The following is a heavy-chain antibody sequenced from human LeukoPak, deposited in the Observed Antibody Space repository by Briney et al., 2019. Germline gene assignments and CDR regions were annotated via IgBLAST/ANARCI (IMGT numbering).Heavy chain of an antibody. J-gene: IGHJ6*02. CDR2: INPNSGGT. CDR1: GYTFTGYY. D-gene: IGHD4-23*01. Sequence: GASVKVSCKASGYTFTGYYMHWVRQAPGQGLEWMGWINPNSGGTNYAQKFQGRVTMTRDTSISTAYMELSRLRSDDTAVYYCARITVVTPHYYYGMDVWGQGTTVTVSS. CDR3: ARITVVTPHYYYGMDV. V-gene: IGHV1-2*02.